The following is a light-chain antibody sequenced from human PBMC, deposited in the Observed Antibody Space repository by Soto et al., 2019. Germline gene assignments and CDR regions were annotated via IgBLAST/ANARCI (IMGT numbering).Light chain of an antibody. CDR2: GTS. V-gene: IGKV3-20*01. J-gene: IGKJ2*02. CDR3: QQYGSSRT. Sequence: DIVLTQSPGTLSLSPGERATLSCRASQSVSSSYLAWYQQKPGQAPRLLIYGTSDRATGIPDRFSGSGSGTDFTLTISRLEPEDCAVYYCQQYGSSRTLGQGTKLEIK. CDR1: QSVSSSY.